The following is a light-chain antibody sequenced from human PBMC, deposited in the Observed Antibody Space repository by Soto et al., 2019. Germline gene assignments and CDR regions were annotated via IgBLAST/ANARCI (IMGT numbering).Light chain of an antibody. J-gene: IGKJ1*01. CDR3: KQYNSYPCT. V-gene: IGKV1-5*01. CDR1: QSISSW. Sequence: DIQMTQSPSSLSASVGERVTITCRASQSISSWLAWYQQKPGKAPKLLIYDASSLESGVPSRFSGSGSGKEFTLTISSLQPDDFATYYCKQYNSYPCTFGQGTKVEIX. CDR2: DAS.